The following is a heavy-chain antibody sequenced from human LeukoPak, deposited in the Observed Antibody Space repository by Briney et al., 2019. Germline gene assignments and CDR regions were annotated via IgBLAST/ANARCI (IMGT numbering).Heavy chain of an antibody. V-gene: IGHV4-4*07. J-gene: IGHJ4*02. CDR1: GASISSYF. CDR3: ARKDGDY. CDR2: IYTSGST. Sequence: SETLSLTCTVSGASISSYFWTWIREPAGKGLEWIGRIYTSGSTDYNPSLKSRVTMSLDTSRNQFSLKLATVTAADTAVYYCARKDGDYWGQGTLVTVSS.